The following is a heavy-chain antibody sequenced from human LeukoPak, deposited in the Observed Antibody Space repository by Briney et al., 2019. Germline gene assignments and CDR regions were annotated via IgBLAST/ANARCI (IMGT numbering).Heavy chain of an antibody. CDR3: ARSKETFSGWFDP. D-gene: IGHD3-10*01. Sequence: SETLSLTCTVSGGSISSYYWSWIRQPPGKGLEWIGYIYYSGSTNYNPSLKSRVTISVDTSKNQFSLRLTSVTAADTAVYYCARSKETFSGWFDPWGQGTLVTVSS. J-gene: IGHJ5*02. CDR2: IYYSGST. CDR1: GGSISSYY. V-gene: IGHV4-59*08.